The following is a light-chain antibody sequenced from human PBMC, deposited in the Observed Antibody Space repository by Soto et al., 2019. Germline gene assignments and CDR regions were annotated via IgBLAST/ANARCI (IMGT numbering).Light chain of an antibody. V-gene: IGLV8-61*01. J-gene: IGLJ3*02. Sequence: QTVVTQEPSFSVSPGGTVTLTCGLSSSSVSTNYHPSWYQQTPGQAPRTLIYSTNTRSSGVPDRFSGSILGNKAALTITGAQADDESDYYCVLYMGSGTWVFGGGTKLTVL. CDR1: SSSVSTNYH. CDR2: STN. CDR3: VLYMGSGTWV.